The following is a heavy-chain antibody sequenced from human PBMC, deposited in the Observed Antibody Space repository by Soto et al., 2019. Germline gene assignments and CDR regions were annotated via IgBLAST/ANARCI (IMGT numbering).Heavy chain of an antibody. D-gene: IGHD3-10*01. CDR2: IWYDGSNK. CDR3: ARERLLWFGDPQYYMDV. J-gene: IGHJ6*03. V-gene: IGHV3-33*01. Sequence: GGSLRLSCAASGFTFSSYGMHWVRQAPGKGLEWVAVIWYDGSNKYYADSVKGRFTISRDNSKNTLYLQMNSLRAEDTAVYYCARERLLWFGDPQYYMDVWGKGTTVTVSS. CDR1: GFTFSSYG.